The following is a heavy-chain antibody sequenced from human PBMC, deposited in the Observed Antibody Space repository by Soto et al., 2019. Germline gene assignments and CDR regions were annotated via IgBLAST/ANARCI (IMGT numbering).Heavy chain of an antibody. Sequence: QVQLVQSGAEVRKPGASVRVSCKASGYSLTGHDVNWVRQASGQGPEWLGWMNPKSVGTGYAQKFQGRVTLTRDTSINTAYMDLSGLTSQDTAVYYCVKVAELKSGYYPAMDVWGQGTTVTFSS. J-gene: IGHJ6*02. D-gene: IGHD1-26*01. CDR1: GYSLTGHD. CDR3: VKVAELKSGYYPAMDV. CDR2: MNPKSVGT. V-gene: IGHV1-8*01.